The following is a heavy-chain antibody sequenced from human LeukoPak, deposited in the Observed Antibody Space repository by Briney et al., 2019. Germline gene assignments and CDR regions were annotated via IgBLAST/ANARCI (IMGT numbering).Heavy chain of an antibody. CDR1: GYSFTSYW. Sequence: GESLKISCKGSGYSFTSYWIGWVRQMPGKGLEWMGMIYPGDSDTRYSPSFQGQVTISADKSISTAYLQWSSLKASDTAMYYCARHVQHYDILTGYVLSNMDVWGKGTTVTVSS. D-gene: IGHD3-9*01. CDR2: IYPGDSDT. J-gene: IGHJ6*03. CDR3: ARHVQHYDILTGYVLSNMDV. V-gene: IGHV5-51*01.